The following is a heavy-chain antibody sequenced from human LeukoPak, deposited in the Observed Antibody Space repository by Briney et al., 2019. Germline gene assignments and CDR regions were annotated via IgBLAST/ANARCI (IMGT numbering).Heavy chain of an antibody. CDR1: GGSISSSSYY. Sequence: SETLSLTCTVSGGSISSSSYYWGWIRQPPGKGLEWIGSIYYSGSTYYNSSLKSRVTISVDTSKNQFSLKLSSLTAADTAVYYCARSSESYDSSGYYSYYFDYWGQGTLVAVSS. V-gene: IGHV4-39*07. CDR2: IYYSGST. CDR3: ARSSESYDSSGYYSYYFDY. J-gene: IGHJ4*02. D-gene: IGHD3-22*01.